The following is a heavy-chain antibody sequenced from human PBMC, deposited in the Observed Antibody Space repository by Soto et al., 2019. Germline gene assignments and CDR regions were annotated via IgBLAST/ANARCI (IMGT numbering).Heavy chain of an antibody. D-gene: IGHD6-6*01. CDR2: INPSGGST. Sequence: ASVKVSCKASGYTFTSYYMHWVRQAPGQGLEWMGIINPSGGSTSYAQKFQGRVTMTRDTSTSTVYMELSSLRSEDTAAYYCARDSSIAARPSAFDIWGQGTMVTVSS. J-gene: IGHJ3*02. CDR3: ARDSSIAARPSAFDI. CDR1: GYTFTSYY. V-gene: IGHV1-46*01.